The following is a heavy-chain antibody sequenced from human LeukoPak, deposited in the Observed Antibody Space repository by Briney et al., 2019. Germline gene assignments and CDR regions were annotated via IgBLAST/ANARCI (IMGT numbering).Heavy chain of an antibody. CDR2: MNPNSGGT. CDR3: ARAYYDFWSGYH. Sequence: ASVKVSCKASGYTFTSYDINWVRQATGQGLEWMGWMNPNSGGTNYAQKFQGRVTMTRDTSISTAYMELSRLRSDDTAVYYCARAYYDFWSGYHWGQGILVTVSS. J-gene: IGHJ4*02. D-gene: IGHD3-3*01. CDR1: GYTFTSYD. V-gene: IGHV1-2*02.